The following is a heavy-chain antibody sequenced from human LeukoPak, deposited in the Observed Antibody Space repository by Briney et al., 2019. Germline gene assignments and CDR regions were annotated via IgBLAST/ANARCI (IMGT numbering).Heavy chain of an antibody. CDR3: AREGILTGYSNPYFDY. CDR2: INPSGGST. Sequence: GASVKVSCKASGYTFTSYYMHWVRQAPGQGLEWMGIINPSGGSTSYAQKFQGRVTMTRDTSTSTVYMELSSLRSEDTAVYYCAREGILTGYSNPYFDYWGQGTLVTVSS. V-gene: IGHV1-46*01. CDR1: GYTFTSYY. D-gene: IGHD3-9*01. J-gene: IGHJ4*02.